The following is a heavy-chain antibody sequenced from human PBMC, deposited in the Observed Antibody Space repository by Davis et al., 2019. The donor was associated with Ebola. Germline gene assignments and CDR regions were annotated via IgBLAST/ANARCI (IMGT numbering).Heavy chain of an antibody. CDR2: INHSGST. Sequence: SETLSLTCAVYGGSFSGYYWSWIRQPPGKGLEWIGEINHSGSTNYNPSLKSRVTISVDTSKNQFSLKLSSVTAADTAVYYCARERIAVAGRMMDYWGQGTLVTVSS. V-gene: IGHV4-34*01. D-gene: IGHD6-19*01. CDR3: ARERIAVAGRMMDY. J-gene: IGHJ4*02. CDR1: GGSFSGYY.